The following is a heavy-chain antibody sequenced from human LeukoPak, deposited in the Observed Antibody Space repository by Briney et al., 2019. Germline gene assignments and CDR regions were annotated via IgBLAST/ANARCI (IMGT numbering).Heavy chain of an antibody. CDR1: GYSFTSYW. V-gene: IGHV5-10-1*01. D-gene: IGHD1-1*01. Sequence: GESLRISCQGSGYSFTSYWISWVRQMPGKGPEWMGRIDPSDSYTNYSPSFQGHVTISADKSISTAYLQWSSLKASDTAMYYCARRYGHSAVSSLQWYFDLWGRGTLVTVSS. CDR2: IDPSDSYT. J-gene: IGHJ2*01. CDR3: ARRYGHSAVSSLQWYFDL.